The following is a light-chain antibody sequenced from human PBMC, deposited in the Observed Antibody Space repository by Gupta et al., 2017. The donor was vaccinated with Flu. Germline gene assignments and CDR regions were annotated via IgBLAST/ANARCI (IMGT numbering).Light chain of an antibody. CDR2: LGS. CDR3: RQAHQTPYT. Sequence: DIVMTQSPLVLSVSPGETASISCTSSQSLRQSEGYDYLAWYLQKPGQSPHLLIYLGSSRASGVPDRISGSGSGTDFTLKLSRVESEDVGIYYCRQAHQTPYTFGQGTRLDIK. CDR1: QSLRQSEGYDY. J-gene: IGKJ2*01. V-gene: IGKV2-28*01.